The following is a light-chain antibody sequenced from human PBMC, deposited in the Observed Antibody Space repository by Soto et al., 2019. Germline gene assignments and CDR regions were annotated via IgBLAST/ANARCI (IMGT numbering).Light chain of an antibody. CDR1: QSVSSSY. J-gene: IGKJ5*01. CDR2: GAS. CDR3: QQYGSSLPIT. V-gene: IGKV3-20*01. Sequence: EIVLTQSPGTLSLSPGERATLSCRASQSVSSSYLAWYQQKPGQAPRLLIYGASSRATGIPDRFSGSGSGTDFTLTISRLEREDCAVYYCQQYGSSLPITFGQGTRLEIK.